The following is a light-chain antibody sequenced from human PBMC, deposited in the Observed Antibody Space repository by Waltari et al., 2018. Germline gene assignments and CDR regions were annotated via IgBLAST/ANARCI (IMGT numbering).Light chain of an antibody. Sequence: EIVMTQPPATLSVSPGERATLSCRASQSVSSNLAWYQQKPGKAPRLLIYGASTRATGIPARFSGSGSGTEFTLTISSMQSEDFAVYYCQQYNNWAFTFGPGTKVDIK. J-gene: IGKJ3*01. CDR1: QSVSSN. CDR3: QQYNNWAFT. V-gene: IGKV3-15*01. CDR2: GAS.